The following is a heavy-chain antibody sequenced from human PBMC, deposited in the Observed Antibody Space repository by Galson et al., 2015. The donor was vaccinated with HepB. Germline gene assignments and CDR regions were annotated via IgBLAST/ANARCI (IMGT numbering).Heavy chain of an antibody. CDR1: GFTFSSYW. CDR2: INSDGSST. V-gene: IGHV3-74*01. CDR3: ARDKGFTIVGATKVQDY. D-gene: IGHD1-26*01. Sequence: SLRLSCAASGFTFSSYWMHWVRQAPGKGLVWVSRINSDGSSTSYADSVKGRFTISRDNAKNTLYLQMNSLRAEDTAVYYCARDKGFTIVGATKVQDYWGQGTLVTVSS. J-gene: IGHJ4*02.